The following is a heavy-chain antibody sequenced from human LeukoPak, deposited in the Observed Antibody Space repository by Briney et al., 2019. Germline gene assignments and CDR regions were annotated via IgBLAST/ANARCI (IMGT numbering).Heavy chain of an antibody. CDR3: ARGWYSSSSDY. J-gene: IGHJ4*02. D-gene: IGHD6-6*01. CDR1: GFTFSDYW. V-gene: IGHV3-74*01. Sequence: GGSLRLSCAASGFTFSDYWMHWVRQAPGRGLVWVSLINNDGSSTNYAASVKGRFTISRDNAKNTLYLQMNSLRAEDTAVYYCARGWYSSSSDYWGQGTLVTVSS. CDR2: INNDGSST.